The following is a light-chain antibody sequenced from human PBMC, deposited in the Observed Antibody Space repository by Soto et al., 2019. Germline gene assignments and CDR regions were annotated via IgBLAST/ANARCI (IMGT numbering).Light chain of an antibody. CDR1: ETVRSN. J-gene: IGKJ1*01. CDR3: QQYSNWPRT. CDR2: AAS. V-gene: IGKV3D-15*01. Sequence: RVMTQSPDTLSVSPGERATLSCRASETVRSNLAWYQQKPGQAPRLLIYAASTRATGIPARFSGSGSGTDFTLTISSLQSEDFAVYYCQQYSNWPRTFGQGTKVDIK.